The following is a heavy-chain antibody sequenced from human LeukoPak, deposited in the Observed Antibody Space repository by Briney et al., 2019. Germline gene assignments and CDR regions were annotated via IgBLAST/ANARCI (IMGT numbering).Heavy chain of an antibody. J-gene: IGHJ6*03. Sequence: GESLKISCKGSGYSFTSYWIGWVRQMPGKGLEWMGIIYPGDSDTRYSPSFQSQVTISADKSISTAYLQWSSLKASDTAMYYCARGPLLVARPVSYYYYYMDVWGKGTTVTVSS. CDR2: IYPGDSDT. D-gene: IGHD6-6*01. CDR1: GYSFTSYW. CDR3: ARGPLLVARPVSYYYYYMDV. V-gene: IGHV5-51*01.